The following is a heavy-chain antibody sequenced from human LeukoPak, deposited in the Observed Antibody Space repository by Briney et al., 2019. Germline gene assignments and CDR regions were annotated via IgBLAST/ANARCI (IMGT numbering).Heavy chain of an antibody. D-gene: IGHD3-10*02. J-gene: IGHJ3*02. CDR1: GFTFSSYS. CDR3: AKFFTGEYVRAFDI. V-gene: IGHV3-21*01. CDR2: ISSSSSYI. Sequence: GGSLRLSCAASGFTFSSYSMNWVRQAPGKGLEWVSSISSSSSYIYYADSVKGRFTISRDNAKNSLYLQMNSLRAEDTAVYYCAKFFTGEYVRAFDIWGQGTMVTVSS.